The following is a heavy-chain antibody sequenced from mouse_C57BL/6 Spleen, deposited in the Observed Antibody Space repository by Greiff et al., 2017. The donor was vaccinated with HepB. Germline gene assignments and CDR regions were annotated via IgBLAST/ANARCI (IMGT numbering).Heavy chain of an antibody. D-gene: IGHD3-2*02. Sequence: VQLQQPGAELVKPGASVKLSCKASGYTFTSYWMQWVKQRPGQGLEWIGEIDPSDSYTNYNQKFKGKATLTVDTSSSTAYMQLSSLTSEDSAVYYCARGDSSGTGYFDYWGQGTTLTVSS. V-gene: IGHV1-50*01. CDR1: GYTFTSYW. J-gene: IGHJ2*01. CDR3: ARGDSSGTGYFDY. CDR2: IDPSDSYT.